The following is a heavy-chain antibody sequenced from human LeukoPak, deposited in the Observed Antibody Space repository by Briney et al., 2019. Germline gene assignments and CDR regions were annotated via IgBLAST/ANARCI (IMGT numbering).Heavy chain of an antibody. CDR1: GFTFSSYA. Sequence: GGSLRLSCAASGFTFSSYAMSWVRQAPGKGLEWVSAISGSGGSTYYAGSVKGRFTISRDNSKNTLYLQMNSLRAEDTAVYYCAKDFSYYGSGTNIDYWGQGTLVTVPS. D-gene: IGHD3-10*01. J-gene: IGHJ4*02. V-gene: IGHV3-23*01. CDR2: ISGSGGST. CDR3: AKDFSYYGSGTNIDY.